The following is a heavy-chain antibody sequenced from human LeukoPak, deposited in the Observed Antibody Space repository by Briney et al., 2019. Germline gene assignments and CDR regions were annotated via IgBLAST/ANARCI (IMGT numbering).Heavy chain of an antibody. V-gene: IGHV4-34*01. D-gene: IGHD5-18*01. CDR2: INHSGST. CDR3: ARVGYSYVINDWSRTGLGAYPTKYYYHMDV. CDR1: GGSFSGHY. Sequence: SETLSLTCAVYGGSFSGHYWSWIRQPPGKGLEWIGEINHSGSTNYNPSLKSRVTISGDTSKNQFSLKLRSVTAADTAVYFCARVGYSYVINDWSRTGLGAYPTKYYYHMDVWGKGTTVTVSS. J-gene: IGHJ6*03.